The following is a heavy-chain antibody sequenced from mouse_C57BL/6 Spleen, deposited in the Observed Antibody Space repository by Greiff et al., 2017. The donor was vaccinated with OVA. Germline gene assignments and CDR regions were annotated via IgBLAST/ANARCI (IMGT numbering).Heavy chain of an antibody. D-gene: IGHD2-4*01. J-gene: IGHJ3*01. CDR3: ARSHYDYLFAY. V-gene: IGHV1-26*01. CDR2: INPNNGGT. CDR1: GYTFTDYY. Sequence: EVQLQQSGPELVKPGASVKISCKASGYTFTDYYMNWVKQSHGKSLEWIGDINPNNGGTSYNQKFKGKATLTVDKSSSTAYMELRSLTSEDSAVYYCARSHYDYLFAYWGQGTLVTVSA.